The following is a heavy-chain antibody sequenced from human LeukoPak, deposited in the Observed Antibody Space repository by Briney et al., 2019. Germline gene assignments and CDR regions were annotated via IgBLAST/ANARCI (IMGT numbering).Heavy chain of an antibody. J-gene: IGHJ6*02. CDR3: ARGDGTGYYYYGMDV. CDR2: IHYSGST. V-gene: IGHV4-59*01. CDR1: GGSISGYY. Sequence: SETLSLTCTVSGGSISGYYWSWIRQPPGKGREWIGYIHYSGSTNYSPSLKSRVTISVETSKNQFSLKLSSVTAADAAVYYCARGDGTGYYYYGMDVWGQGTTVTVSS. D-gene: IGHD3/OR15-3a*01.